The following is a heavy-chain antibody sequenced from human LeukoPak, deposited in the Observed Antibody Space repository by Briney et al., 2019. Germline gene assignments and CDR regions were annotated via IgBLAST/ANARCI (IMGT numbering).Heavy chain of an antibody. CDR1: GFTFTNYA. J-gene: IGHJ4*02. D-gene: IGHD3-10*01. V-gene: IGHV3-23*01. Sequence: QPGGSLRLSCVASGFTFTNYAMSWVRQAPGKGLEWVSDVSGSGGSTYYADSVKGRFTISRDNSKNTLYLQMNSLRAEDTAVYFCARDFSGAIDYWGQGTQVTVSS. CDR2: VSGSGGST. CDR3: ARDFSGAIDY.